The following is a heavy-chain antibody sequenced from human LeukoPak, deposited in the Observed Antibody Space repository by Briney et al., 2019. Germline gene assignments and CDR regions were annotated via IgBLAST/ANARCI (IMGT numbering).Heavy chain of an antibody. CDR1: GGSISSYY. J-gene: IGHJ4*02. D-gene: IGHD6-19*01. Sequence: SETLSLTCTVSGGSISSYYWSWIRQPPGKGLEWIGYIYTSGSTNYNPSLKSRVTMSVDTSKNQFSLKLSSVTAADTAVYYCARDSSGWHQLDYWGQGTLVTVSS. CDR3: ARDSSGWHQLDY. V-gene: IGHV4-4*08. CDR2: IYTSGST.